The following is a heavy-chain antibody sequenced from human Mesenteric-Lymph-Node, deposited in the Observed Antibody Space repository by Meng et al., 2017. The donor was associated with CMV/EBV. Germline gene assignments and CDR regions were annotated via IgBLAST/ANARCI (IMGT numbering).Heavy chain of an antibody. CDR2: IPYDGSNK. Sequence: GESLKISCVASGFTFSSYGMHWVRQAPGKGLEWVAFIPYDGSNKYYADSVKGRFTISRDDAKSSLYLQMSSLRADDTAVYYCARELPASWEPFDYWGQGTLVTVSS. CDR3: ARELPASWEPFDY. D-gene: IGHD1-26*01. CDR1: GFTFSSYG. J-gene: IGHJ4*02. V-gene: IGHV3-33*05.